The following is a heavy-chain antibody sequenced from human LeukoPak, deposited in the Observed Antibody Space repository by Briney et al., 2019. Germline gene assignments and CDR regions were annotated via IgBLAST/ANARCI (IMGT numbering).Heavy chain of an antibody. V-gene: IGHV3-30*02. D-gene: IGHD3-22*01. J-gene: IGHJ4*02. CDR1: GFTFSSYG. CDR2: IRYDGSNE. Sequence: GGSLRLSCAASGFTFSSYGMHWVRQAPGKGLEWVSFIRYDGSNEYYADSVRGRFTISRDNSKNTLYLQMNSLRAEDTAVYYCAKDGGGYDTSGYYYGDYWGQGTLVTVSS. CDR3: AKDGGGYDTSGYYYGDY.